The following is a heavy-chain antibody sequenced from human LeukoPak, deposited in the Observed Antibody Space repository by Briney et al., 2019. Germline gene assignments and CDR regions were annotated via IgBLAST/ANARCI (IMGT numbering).Heavy chain of an antibody. CDR3: ARGQQKIGWFDP. D-gene: IGHD1/OR15-1a*01. V-gene: IGHV1-8*03. Sequence: GASVKVSCKASGYTFTSYDINWVRQATGQGLEWMGWMNPNSGNTGYAQKFQGRVTITRNTSISTAYMELSSLRSEDTAVYYCARGQQKIGWFDPWGQGTLVTVSP. CDR2: MNPNSGNT. J-gene: IGHJ5*02. CDR1: GYTFTSYD.